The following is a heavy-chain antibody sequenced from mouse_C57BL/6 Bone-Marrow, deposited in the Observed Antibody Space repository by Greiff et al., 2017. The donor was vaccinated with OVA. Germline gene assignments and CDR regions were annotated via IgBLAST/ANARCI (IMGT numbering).Heavy chain of an antibody. V-gene: IGHV1-64*01. CDR2: IHPNSGST. CDR3: ARGLCGAMDY. D-gene: IGHD3-1*01. J-gene: IGHJ4*01. Sequence: QVQLQQPGAGLVKPGASVKLSCKASGYTFTSYWMHWVKQRPGQGLEWIGMIHPNSGSTNYNEKFKSKATLTVYKSSSTSYMQLSSLTSEDSAVYYCARGLCGAMDYWGQGTSVTVSS. CDR1: GYTFTSYW.